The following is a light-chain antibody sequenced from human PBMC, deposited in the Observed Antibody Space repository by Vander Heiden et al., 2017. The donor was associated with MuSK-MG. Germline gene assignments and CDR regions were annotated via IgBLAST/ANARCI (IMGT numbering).Light chain of an antibody. Sequence: AIRMTQSPSTVSAYIGDRVIITCRASQGINYYLAWYQQKPGKAPKLLIYDGSTLQSGVPSRFSGSGSGTDFTLTISGLQTDDFATYYCQQDNSYPWTFGQGTKVEIK. J-gene: IGKJ1*01. CDR3: QQDNSYPWT. V-gene: IGKV1-8*01. CDR2: DGS. CDR1: QGINYY.